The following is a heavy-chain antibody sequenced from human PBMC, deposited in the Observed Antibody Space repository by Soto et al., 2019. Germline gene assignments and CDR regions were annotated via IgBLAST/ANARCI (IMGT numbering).Heavy chain of an antibody. J-gene: IGHJ4*02. V-gene: IGHV1-3*01. Sequence: GASVKVSCKASGYTFTSYAMHWVRQAHGQRLEWMGWINAGNGNTKYSQKFQGRVTITRDTSASTAYMELSSLRSEDTAVYYCARDASVVAATPCDYWGQGSRGTVSS. CDR1: GYTFTSYA. D-gene: IGHD6-19*01. CDR3: ARDASVVAATPCDY. CDR2: INAGNGNT.